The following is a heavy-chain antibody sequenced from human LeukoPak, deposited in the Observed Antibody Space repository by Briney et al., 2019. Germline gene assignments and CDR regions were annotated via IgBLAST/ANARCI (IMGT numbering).Heavy chain of an antibody. CDR1: GFTFSDYY. J-gene: IGHJ3*02. CDR2: ISSSGSTI. V-gene: IGHV3-11*04. Sequence: GGSLRLSCAASGFTFSDYYMSWICQAPGKGLEWVSYISSSGSTIYYADSVKGRFTISRDNAKNSLYLQMNSLRAEDTAVYYCARDGQYNPLDAFDIWGQGTMVTVSS. CDR3: ARDGQYNPLDAFDI. D-gene: IGHD1-14*01.